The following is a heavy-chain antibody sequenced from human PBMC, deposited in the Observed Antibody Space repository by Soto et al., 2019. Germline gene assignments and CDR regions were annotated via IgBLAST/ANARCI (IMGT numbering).Heavy chain of an antibody. J-gene: IGHJ2*01. CDR2: ISSSSSTI. D-gene: IGHD2-15*01. CDR3: ARDSVVGRDWYFDL. Sequence: GGSLRLSCAASGFTFSSYSMNWVRQAPGKGLEWVSYISSSSSTIYYADSVKGRFTISRDNAKNSLYLQMNSLRDEDTAVYYCARDSVVGRDWYFDLWGRGTLVTVSS. V-gene: IGHV3-48*02. CDR1: GFTFSSYS.